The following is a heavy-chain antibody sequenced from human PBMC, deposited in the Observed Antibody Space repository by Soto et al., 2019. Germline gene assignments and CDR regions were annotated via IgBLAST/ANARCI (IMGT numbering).Heavy chain of an antibody. V-gene: IGHV3-30-3*01. CDR3: ARDKWSRQQLDYYYGMDV. Sequence: GGSLRLSCAASGFTFSSYAMHWVRQAPGKGLEWVAVISYDGSNKYYADSVKGRFTISRDNSKNTLYLQMNSLRAEDTAVYYCARDKWSRQQLDYYYGMDVWGQGTTVTVSS. CDR2: ISYDGSNK. J-gene: IGHJ6*02. CDR1: GFTFSSYA. D-gene: IGHD6-13*01.